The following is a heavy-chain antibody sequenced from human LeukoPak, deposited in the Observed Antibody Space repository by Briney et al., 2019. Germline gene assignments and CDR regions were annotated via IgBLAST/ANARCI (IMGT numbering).Heavy chain of an antibody. CDR3: ARDPTRYASTTVVASNFDY. Sequence: PGGSLRLSCTASGFTFSSYAMNWVRQAPGKGLEWVSGIGAGGTFTYYADSVKGRFTIFRDNSRNTLYLQMNSLRDEDTAVYYCARDPTRYASTTVVASNFDYWGQGTLVTVSS. D-gene: IGHD4-23*01. J-gene: IGHJ4*02. CDR2: IGAGGTFT. V-gene: IGHV3-23*01. CDR1: GFTFSSYA.